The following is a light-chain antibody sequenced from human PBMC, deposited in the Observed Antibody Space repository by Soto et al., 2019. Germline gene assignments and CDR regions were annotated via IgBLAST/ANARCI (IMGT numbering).Light chain of an antibody. CDR3: CSYAGSSFYV. CDR1: SSDVGSYNL. Sequence: QSALTQPASVSGSPGQSITISCTGTSSDVGSYNLVSWYQQHPGKAPKLMIYEVSKRPSGVSNRFSGSKSGNTASLTISGLQAEDEADYYCCSYAGSSFYVFGTGTKDTDL. CDR2: EVS. J-gene: IGLJ1*01. V-gene: IGLV2-23*02.